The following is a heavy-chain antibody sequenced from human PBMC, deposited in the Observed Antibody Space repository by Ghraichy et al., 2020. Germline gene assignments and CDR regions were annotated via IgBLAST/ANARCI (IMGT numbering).Heavy chain of an antibody. CDR2: IYYSGST. Sequence: SETLSLTCTISGGSISSSSYYWGWIRQPPGKGLEWIGNIYYSGSTYYNPSLKSRVTISVDTPKNQFSMKLSSVTAADTAVYYCASLEYYDILAGYYIPSYFDHWGQGTLVTVSS. D-gene: IGHD3-9*01. CDR1: GGSISSSSYY. CDR3: ASLEYYDILAGYYIPSYFDH. V-gene: IGHV4-39*01. J-gene: IGHJ4*02.